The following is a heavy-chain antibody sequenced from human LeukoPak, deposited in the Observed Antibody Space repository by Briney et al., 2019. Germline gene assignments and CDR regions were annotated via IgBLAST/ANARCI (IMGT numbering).Heavy chain of an antibody. CDR2: ISASGGNT. D-gene: IGHD2-2*01. J-gene: IGHJ2*01. Sequence: RGSLRVSCAASGFTFTSYAMSWVRQAPGKGLEWVSGISASGGNTYYADNVKGRFTISRDNSKNTLDLQMNSLRADDTAVYYYSIYCSSTSCYWYFDLWGRGTLVTVSS. CDR1: GFTFTSYA. V-gene: IGHV3-23*01. CDR3: SIYCSSTSCYWYFDL.